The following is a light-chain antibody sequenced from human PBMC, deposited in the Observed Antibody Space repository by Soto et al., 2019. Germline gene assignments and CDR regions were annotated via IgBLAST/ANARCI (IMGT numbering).Light chain of an antibody. Sequence: DIQMTQSPSSLSASVGDRVTITCRASLGVSAYLLWYQQTQGRAPKLLIYSASNLVSGVPSRFSGSGSGTNYTLSISSLQPEDFATYNCQQSYRTPHTFGQGTKLETK. CDR2: SAS. CDR3: QQSYRTPHT. CDR1: LGVSAY. V-gene: IGKV1-39*01. J-gene: IGKJ2*01.